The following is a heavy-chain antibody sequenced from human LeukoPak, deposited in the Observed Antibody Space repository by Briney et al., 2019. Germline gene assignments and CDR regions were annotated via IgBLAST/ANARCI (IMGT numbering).Heavy chain of an antibody. D-gene: IGHD6-13*01. Sequence: PGGSLRLSCAASGFSFSGHDMHWVRQVPGKGLEWVSGIAIAGNTYYLDSVKGRFTISRENGKNSLYLQMNNLRAEDTAVYYCTRARHLAGYLRTWYENWGQGALVTVSS. V-gene: IGHV3-13*01. CDR1: GFSFSGHD. CDR3: TRARHLAGYLRTWYEN. J-gene: IGHJ4*02. CDR2: IAIAGNT.